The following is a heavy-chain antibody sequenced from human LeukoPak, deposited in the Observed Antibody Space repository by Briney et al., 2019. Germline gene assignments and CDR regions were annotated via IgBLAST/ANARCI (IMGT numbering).Heavy chain of an antibody. D-gene: IGHD2-8*02. CDR3: ARDQWSMGGNRYYFDY. V-gene: IGHV4-31*03. CDR1: GGSISSGGYY. CDR2: IYYSGST. J-gene: IGHJ4*02. Sequence: SETLSLTCTVSGGSISSGGYYWSWIRQHPGKGLEWIGYIYYSGSTYYNPSLKSRVTISVDTSKNQFSLKLSSVTAADTAVYYCARDQWSMGGNRYYFDYWGQGTLVTVSS.